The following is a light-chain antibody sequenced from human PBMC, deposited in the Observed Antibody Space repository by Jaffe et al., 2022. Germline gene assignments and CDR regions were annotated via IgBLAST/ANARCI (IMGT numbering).Light chain of an antibody. CDR3: QQRSDWPLT. V-gene: IGKV3-11*01. J-gene: IGKJ4*01. CDR2: GAS. CDR1: QSVSYY. Sequence: EIVLTQSPATLSLSPGERATLSCRASQSVSYYLAWYQQKPGQAPRLLIYGASNRATGIPARFSGSGSGTDFTLTISSLEPEDFALYYCQQRSDWPLTFGGGTRVEIK.